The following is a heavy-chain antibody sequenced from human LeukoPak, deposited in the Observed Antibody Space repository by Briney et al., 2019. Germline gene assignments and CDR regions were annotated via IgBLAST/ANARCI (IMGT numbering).Heavy chain of an antibody. CDR1: GFIFSNYA. D-gene: IGHD2-15*01. V-gene: IGHV3-30*04. J-gene: IGHJ4*02. CDR3: ASTPNGVAAIYFDY. Sequence: GGSLRLSCAASGFIFSNYAMHWVRQAPGKGLEWVAVISYDGSNKYYADSVKGRFTISRDNAKNTLYLQMNSLRAGDTAVYYCASTPNGVAAIYFDYWGQGTLVTVSS. CDR2: ISYDGSNK.